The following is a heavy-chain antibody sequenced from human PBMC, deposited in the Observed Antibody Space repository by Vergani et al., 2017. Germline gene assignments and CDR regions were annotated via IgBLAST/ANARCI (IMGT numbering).Heavy chain of an antibody. V-gene: IGHV4-39*07. Sequence: QLQLQESGPGLVKPSETLSLTCTVSGGSISSSSYYWGWIRQPPGKGLEWIGEINHSGSTNYNPSLKSRVTISVDTSKNQFSLKLSSVTAADTAVYYCWFRRWYPFNPFDYWGQGTLVTVSS. D-gene: IGHD6-13*01. CDR3: WFRRWYPFNPFDY. CDR1: GGSISSSSYY. CDR2: INHSGST. J-gene: IGHJ4*02.